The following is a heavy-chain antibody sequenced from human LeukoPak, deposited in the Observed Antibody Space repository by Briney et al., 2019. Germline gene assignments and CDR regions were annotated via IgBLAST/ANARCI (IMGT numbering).Heavy chain of an antibody. V-gene: IGHV4-59*01. J-gene: IGHJ4*02. CDR1: GGSISSYY. CDR3: ARDVVGAIDY. D-gene: IGHD1-26*01. Sequence: SETLSLTCTVSGGSISSYYWSWIRQPPGKGLVWIGYIYYSGSTNYNPSLKSRVTISVDTSKNQFSLKLSSVTAADTAVYYCARDVVGAIDYWGQGTLVTVSS. CDR2: IYYSGST.